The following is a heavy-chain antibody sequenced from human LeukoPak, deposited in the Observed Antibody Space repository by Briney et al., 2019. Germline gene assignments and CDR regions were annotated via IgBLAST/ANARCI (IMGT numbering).Heavy chain of an antibody. J-gene: IGHJ6*04. Sequence: ASVKVSCKASGYTFTSYDINWVRQATGQGLEWMGWMNPRTGFAGYAQKFQDRVNMTRNTFITTAYMELTSLRSEDTAVYFCARGGIRDSNNVNYLYMDVWGKGTTVIVSS. CDR2: MNPRTGFA. CDR1: GYTFTSYD. V-gene: IGHV1-8*01. D-gene: IGHD4-11*01. CDR3: ARGGIRDSNNVNYLYMDV.